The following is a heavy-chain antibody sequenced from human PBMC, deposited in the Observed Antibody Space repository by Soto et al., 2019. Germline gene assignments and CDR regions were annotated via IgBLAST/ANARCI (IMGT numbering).Heavy chain of an antibody. CDR2: ISSGGKYI. J-gene: IGHJ3*02. CDR1: GFTFSSHS. V-gene: IGHV3-21*01. CDR3: ARVGSRSTAALGDAFDI. Sequence: LRLSCAASGFTFSSHSMNWVRQAPGKGLEWVSSISSGGKYIYYPDSVKGRFTISRDNSKNSLYLQMNSLRAEDTAVYYCARVGSRSTAALGDAFDIWGQGTMVTVSS. D-gene: IGHD6-6*01.